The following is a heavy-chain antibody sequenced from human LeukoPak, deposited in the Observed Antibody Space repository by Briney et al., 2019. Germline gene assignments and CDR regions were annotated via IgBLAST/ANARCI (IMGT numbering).Heavy chain of an antibody. CDR2: INHSGST. D-gene: IGHD6-19*01. CDR1: GGSFSGYY. Sequence: SETLSLTCAVYGGSFSGYYWSWIRQPPGKGLEWIGEINHSGSTNYNPSLKSRVTISVDTSKNQFSLKLSSVTAADTAVYYCARLGSSGWSTLRGYYYYYMDVWGKGTTVTVSS. CDR3: ARLGSSGWSTLRGYYYYYMDV. V-gene: IGHV4-34*01. J-gene: IGHJ6*03.